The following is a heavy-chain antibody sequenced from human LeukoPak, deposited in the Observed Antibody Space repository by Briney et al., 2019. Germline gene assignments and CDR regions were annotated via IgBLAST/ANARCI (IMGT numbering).Heavy chain of an antibody. CDR3: ARPPQDDYGDYNFDY. CDR1: GYRFTSYW. CDR2: IYPGDSDT. V-gene: IGHV5-51*01. J-gene: IGHJ4*02. Sequence: GESLKISCKGSGYRFTSYWIGWVRQMPGKGLEWMGIIYPGDSDTRYSPSFQGQVTISADKSISTAYLQWSSLKASDTAMYYCARPPQDDYGDYNFDYWGQGTLVTVSS. D-gene: IGHD4-17*01.